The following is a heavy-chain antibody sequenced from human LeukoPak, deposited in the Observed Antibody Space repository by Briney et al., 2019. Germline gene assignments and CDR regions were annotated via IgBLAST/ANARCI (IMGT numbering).Heavy chain of an antibody. CDR3: ARDWGSAI. CDR2: TNWNGGST. V-gene: IGHV3-20*04. D-gene: IGHD3-16*01. J-gene: IGHJ4*02. Sequence: GGSLRLSCAASGFKFDDYGVSWVRQAPGKGLEWVSGTNWNGGSTGYTDSVKGRFTISRDKAKNSLYLQMNSLRADDTAFYYCARDWGSAIWGQGTLVTVSS. CDR1: GFKFDDYG.